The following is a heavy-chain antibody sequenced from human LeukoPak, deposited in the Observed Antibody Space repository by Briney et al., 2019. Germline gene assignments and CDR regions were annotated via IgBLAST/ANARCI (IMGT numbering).Heavy chain of an antibody. D-gene: IGHD2-21*01. V-gene: IGHV4-39*07. J-gene: IGHJ4*02. CDR1: GGSISSSSYY. CDR2: IYYSGST. Sequence: PSETLSLTCTVSGGSISSSSYYWGWIRQPPGTELEWIGSIYYSGSTYYNPSLKSRVTISVDTSKNQFSLKLSSVTAADTAVYYCARAYRQSHDYWGQGTLVTVSS. CDR3: ARAYRQSHDY.